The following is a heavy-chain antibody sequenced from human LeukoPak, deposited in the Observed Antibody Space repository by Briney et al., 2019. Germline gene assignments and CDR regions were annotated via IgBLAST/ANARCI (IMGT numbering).Heavy chain of an antibody. V-gene: IGHV1-8*03. CDR1: GYTFTSYD. CDR3: ARGDLVGADDTNFDY. J-gene: IGHJ4*02. Sequence: GASVKVSCKASGYTFTSYDINWVRQATGQGLEWMGWMNPNSGNTGYAQKFQARVTITKNTSISTAYMELSSLRSEDTAVYYCARGDLVGADDTNFDYWGQGTLVTVSS. D-gene: IGHD1-26*01. CDR2: MNPNSGNT.